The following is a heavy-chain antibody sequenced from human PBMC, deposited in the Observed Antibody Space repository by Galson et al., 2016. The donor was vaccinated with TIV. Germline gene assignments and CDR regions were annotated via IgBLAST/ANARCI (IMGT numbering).Heavy chain of an antibody. CDR3: ARDLDSTVTAPFDY. CDR2: INPNSGDT. Sequence: SVKVSCKASGYTFTGYYMHWVRQAPGQGLEWMGWINPNSGDTNYAQNFQDRVTITRDTSIRTAYMELSRLKSDDTAVYYCARDLDSTVTAPFDYWGQATLVTISS. J-gene: IGHJ4*02. CDR1: GYTFTGYY. D-gene: IGHD4-17*01. V-gene: IGHV1-2*02.